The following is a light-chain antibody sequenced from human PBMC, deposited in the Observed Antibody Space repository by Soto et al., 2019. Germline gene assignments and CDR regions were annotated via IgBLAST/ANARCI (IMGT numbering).Light chain of an antibody. Sequence: DIQVTQSPSTLSASVGDRVTITCRASQSISSSLAWYHQKPGTAPKLLIYDASSLERGVPSRFSGSGSGTEFTLTISSLQPDDFATYYCQHYNSYSEAFGQGTKVDIK. CDR3: QHYNSYSEA. CDR2: DAS. CDR1: QSISSS. V-gene: IGKV1-5*01. J-gene: IGKJ1*01.